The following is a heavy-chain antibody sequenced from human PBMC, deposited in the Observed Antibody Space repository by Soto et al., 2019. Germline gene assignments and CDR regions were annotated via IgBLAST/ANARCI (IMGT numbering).Heavy chain of an antibody. J-gene: IGHJ3*02. Sequence: QVQLVQSGAEVKTPGSSVKVSCKASGGTFSSYAISWVRPAPGQGLEWMGGIIPIFGTANYAQKFQGRVTITAEESTSRAYMELSSLRSEDTAVYYGAGVVEDDYGYYRGACDIWGEGTMVTVSS. CDR1: GGTFSSYA. D-gene: IGHD4-17*01. CDR3: AGVVEDDYGYYRGACDI. CDR2: IIPIFGTA. V-gene: IGHV1-69*01.